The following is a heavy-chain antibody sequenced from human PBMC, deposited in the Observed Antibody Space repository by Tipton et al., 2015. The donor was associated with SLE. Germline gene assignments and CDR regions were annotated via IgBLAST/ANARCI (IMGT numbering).Heavy chain of an antibody. CDR3: ARDWDNAIDY. Sequence: SLRLSCAASGFTFSSYWMSWVRQAPGKGLEWVSVISSGDGATTFYADSVKGRFTISKDNSKNTLYLQMNSLRAEDTAVYYCARDWDNAIDYWGQGNMVTVSS. J-gene: IGHJ4*02. V-gene: IGHV3-23*01. CDR2: ISSGDGATT. CDR1: GFTFSSYW. D-gene: IGHD1-14*01.